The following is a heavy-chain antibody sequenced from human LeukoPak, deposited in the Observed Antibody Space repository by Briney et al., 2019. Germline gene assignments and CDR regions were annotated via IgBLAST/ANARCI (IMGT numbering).Heavy chain of an antibody. D-gene: IGHD2-15*01. Sequence: PGGAPRPSPGASGFTFFSYGMRWGRQAPGEGGGWGSAFIGSGGSTYYADSVKGRFTISRDNSKNTLYLQMNSLRAEDTAVYYCAKDEGLNEDIVVVVAASNAFDIWGQGTMVTVSS. J-gene: IGHJ3*02. CDR2: FIGSGGST. CDR3: AKDEGLNEDIVVVVAASNAFDI. V-gene: IGHV3-23*01. CDR1: GFTFFSYG.